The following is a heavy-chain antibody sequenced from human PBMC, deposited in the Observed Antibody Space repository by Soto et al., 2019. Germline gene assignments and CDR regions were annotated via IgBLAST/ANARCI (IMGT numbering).Heavy chain of an antibody. D-gene: IGHD1-26*01. V-gene: IGHV1-18*01. Sequence: WASVKVSCKASGYTFTSYGISWVRQAPGQGLEWMGWISAYNGNTNNVQKLQGRVTMTTDTSTSTAYMELRSLRSDVTSVYYCARWSGSYFGFWYFDLWGRGTLVTVSS. CDR2: ISAYNGNT. CDR1: GYTFTSYG. CDR3: ARWSGSYFGFWYFDL. J-gene: IGHJ2*01.